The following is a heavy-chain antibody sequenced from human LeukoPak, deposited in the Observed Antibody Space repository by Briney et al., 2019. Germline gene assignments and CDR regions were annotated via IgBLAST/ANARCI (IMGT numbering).Heavy chain of an antibody. Sequence: SETLSLTCTVSGGSISGNYWSWIRQPPGKGLEWIGHIYDRSSIKYNPSLQSRVTISVDTSKNHFSLKLSSVTAADTAVYYCATLRDGYEFDYWGQGTLVTVSS. CDR1: GGSISGNY. J-gene: IGHJ4*02. V-gene: IGHV4-59*01. CDR2: IYDRSSI. CDR3: ATLRDGYEFDY. D-gene: IGHD5-24*01.